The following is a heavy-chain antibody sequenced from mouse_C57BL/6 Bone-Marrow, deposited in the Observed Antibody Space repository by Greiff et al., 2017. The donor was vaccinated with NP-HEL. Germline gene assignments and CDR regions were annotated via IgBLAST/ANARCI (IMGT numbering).Heavy chain of an antibody. CDR2: ISDDGSYT. D-gene: IGHD1-1*01. CDR1: GFTFSSYA. Sequence: EVQGVESGGGLVKPGGSLKLSCAASGFTFSSYAMSWVRQTPEKRLEWVATISDDGSYTYYPDNVKGRFTISRDNAKNNLYLQMSHLTSEDTAMYDCAREDATVVAIDYWGQGTTLTVSS. J-gene: IGHJ2*01. V-gene: IGHV5-4*01. CDR3: AREDATVVAIDY.